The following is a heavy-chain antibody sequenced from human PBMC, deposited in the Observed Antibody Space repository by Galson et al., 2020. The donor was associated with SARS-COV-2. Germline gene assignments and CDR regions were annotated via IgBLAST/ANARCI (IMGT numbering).Heavy chain of an antibody. CDR3: ARSDDILTGSSLSWFGP. J-gene: IGHJ5*02. D-gene: IGHD3-9*01. CDR2: VSPYNGKT. CDR1: GYMFNSYG. Sequence: ASVKVSCKPSGYMFNSYGITWVRQVSGQGLEWMGWVSPYNGKTKYAQKFEDRVTMTIDTSTSTVHLNLRRLRSDDTAVYYCARSDDILTGSSLSWFGPWGQGTQVIVSS. V-gene: IGHV1-18*01.